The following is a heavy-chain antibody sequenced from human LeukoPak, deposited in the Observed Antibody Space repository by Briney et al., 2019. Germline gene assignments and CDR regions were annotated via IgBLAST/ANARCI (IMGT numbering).Heavy chain of an antibody. CDR3: TRAGEYARRGFPIDY. Sequence: ETPSLTCTVSGGSLCSYHWSWIPPPPGEGLEWGGYDYYRGSTYYNPSFKGRVTIAVDTSRNKSSLKLSLVTAADTAVYYCTRAGEYARRGFPIDYWGQGTLVTVSS. J-gene: IGHJ4*02. CDR2: DYYRGST. CDR1: GGSLCSYH. V-gene: IGHV4-59*01. D-gene: IGHD2-8*01.